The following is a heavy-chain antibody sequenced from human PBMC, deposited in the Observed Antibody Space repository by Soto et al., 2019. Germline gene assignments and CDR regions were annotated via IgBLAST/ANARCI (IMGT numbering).Heavy chain of an antibody. V-gene: IGHV1-2*02. CDR2: INPNSGGT. D-gene: IGHD6-13*01. J-gene: IGHJ4*02. Sequence: GASVKVSCKASGYTFTGYYMHWVRQAPGQGLEWMGWINPNSGGTNYAQKFQGRVTMTRDTSISTAYMELSRLRSDDTAVYYCARDHGIAAVEGNYWGQGTLVTVSS. CDR3: ARDHGIAAVEGNY. CDR1: GYTFTGYY.